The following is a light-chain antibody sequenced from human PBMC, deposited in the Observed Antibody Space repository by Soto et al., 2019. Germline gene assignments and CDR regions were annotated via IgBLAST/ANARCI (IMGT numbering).Light chain of an antibody. CDR2: GAS. J-gene: IGKJ5*01. Sequence: EVVLTQSPDTLSLSPGERATLSCRASQSVRSERLAWYQQKPGQAPRLVIFGASTRATGIPERFSGSGSGTHFTLTITSLEPEDFAVYYCQEYDGAPPVTFGLGTRMEXK. V-gene: IGKV3-20*01. CDR3: QEYDGAPPVT. CDR1: QSVRSER.